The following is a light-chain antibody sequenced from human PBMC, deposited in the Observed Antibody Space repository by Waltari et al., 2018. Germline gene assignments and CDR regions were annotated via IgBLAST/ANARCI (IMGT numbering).Light chain of an antibody. CDR2: WTS. CDR1: QNVLYSSNNKNH. V-gene: IGKV4-1*01. J-gene: IGKJ1*01. Sequence: DIVMTQSPGSLAVSLGERATINCKSSQNVLYSSNNKNHKAWYQQKSGQPPKFLIYWTSTRESGVPDRFSGSGSGTDFALTISSLQAEDVAVYYCQQYYTTPCTFGQGTKVEIK. CDR3: QQYYTTPCT.